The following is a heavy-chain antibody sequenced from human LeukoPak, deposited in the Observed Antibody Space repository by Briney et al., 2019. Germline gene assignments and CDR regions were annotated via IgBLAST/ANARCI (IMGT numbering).Heavy chain of an antibody. V-gene: IGHV4-59*08. CDR3: ATLDYGSGNYYFDY. D-gene: IGHD3-10*01. CDR2: IYYSGST. J-gene: IGHJ4*02. CDR1: GGSISSYY. Sequence: PSETLSLTRTVSGGSISSYYWSWIRQPPGKGLEWIGYIYYSGSTNYNPSLKSRVTISVDTSKNQFSLKLSSVTAADTAVYYCATLDYGSGNYYFDYWGQGTLVTVSS.